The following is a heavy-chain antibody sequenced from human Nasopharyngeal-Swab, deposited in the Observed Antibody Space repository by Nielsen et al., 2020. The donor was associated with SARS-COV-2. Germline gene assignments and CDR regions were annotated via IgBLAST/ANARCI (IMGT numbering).Heavy chain of an antibody. Sequence: SVKVSCKASGGTFSSYAISWVRQAPGQGLEWMGGIIPIFGTANYAQKFQGRVTITADESTSTAYMELSSLRSEDTAVYYCARLSQQWPVDYYYYGMDVWGQGTTVTVSS. J-gene: IGHJ6*02. V-gene: IGHV1-69*13. CDR1: GGTFSSYA. D-gene: IGHD6-19*01. CDR3: ARLSQQWPVDYYYYGMDV. CDR2: IIPIFGTA.